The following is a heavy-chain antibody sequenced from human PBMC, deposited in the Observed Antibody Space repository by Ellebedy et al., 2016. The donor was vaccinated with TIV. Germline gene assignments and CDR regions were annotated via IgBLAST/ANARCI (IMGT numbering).Heavy chain of an antibody. D-gene: IGHD6-13*01. CDR1: GYSFTSYW. CDR3: ARTSGYSGNWGLDL. CDR2: ILPANSDI. J-gene: IGHJ5*02. V-gene: IGHV5-51*01. Sequence: GESLKISCQVFGYSFTSYWVGWVRQMPGKGLEWMGIILPANSDIRYSPSFEGQVTISADKSISTAYLQWSSLKASDTAIYYCARTSGYSGNWGLDLWGQGTLVTVPS.